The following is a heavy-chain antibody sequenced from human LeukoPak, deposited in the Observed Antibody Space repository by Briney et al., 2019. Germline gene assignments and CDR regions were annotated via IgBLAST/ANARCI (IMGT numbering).Heavy chain of an antibody. Sequence: GGSLRLSCAASGFTFSSYAMSWVRQAPGKGLEWVSAISGSGGSTYYADSVKGRFTISRDNSKNTLYLQMNSLRAEDMALYYCAKDMHDGGSYFDAFDIWGQETMVTVST. CDR1: GFTFSSYA. D-gene: IGHD1-26*01. CDR3: AKDMHDGGSYFDAFDI. J-gene: IGHJ3*02. V-gene: IGHV3-23*01. CDR2: ISGSGGST.